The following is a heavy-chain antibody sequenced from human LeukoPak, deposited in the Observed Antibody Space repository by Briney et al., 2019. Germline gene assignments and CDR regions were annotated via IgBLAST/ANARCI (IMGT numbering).Heavy chain of an antibody. J-gene: IGHJ4*02. D-gene: IGHD6-19*01. CDR2: ISSSSSTI. CDR3: AKYRTSSAPPRNFDY. V-gene: IGHV3-48*04. CDR1: GFTFRSYS. Sequence: GGSLRLSCAASGFTFRSYSMNWVRQAPGKGLEWVSYISSSSSTIYYADSVKGRFTISRDNAKNSLFLQMNSLRADDTAVYYCAKYRTSSAPPRNFDYWGQGTLVTVSS.